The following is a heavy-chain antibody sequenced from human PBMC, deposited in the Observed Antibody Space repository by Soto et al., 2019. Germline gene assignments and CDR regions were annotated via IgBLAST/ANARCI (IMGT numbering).Heavy chain of an antibody. D-gene: IGHD3-3*01. J-gene: IGHJ6*02. Sequence: QVQLVQSGAEVKKPGSSVKVSCKASGGTFSSYAISWVRQAPGQGLEWMGGIIPIFGTANYAQKFQGRVTITADKSTSTAYMGLSSLRSGDTAVYYCASPTREWLPPARDYYYGMDVWGQGTTVTVSS. CDR3: ASPTREWLPPARDYYYGMDV. V-gene: IGHV1-69*06. CDR1: GGTFSSYA. CDR2: IIPIFGTA.